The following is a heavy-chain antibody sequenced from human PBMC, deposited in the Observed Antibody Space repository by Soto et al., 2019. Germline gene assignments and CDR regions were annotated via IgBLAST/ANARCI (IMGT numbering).Heavy chain of an antibody. CDR2: ISTGSTYI. V-gene: IGHV3-21*01. Sequence: EVQLVESGGGLVKPGESLRLSCAGSGFTFSSYMMNWVRQAPGKGLEWVASISTGSTYIYYADALKGRFTISRDDAKNSVYLQMNSLSDADTAVYYCVRDSLMRTSWGQGARVTVSS. D-gene: IGHD2-8*01. J-gene: IGHJ5*02. CDR3: VRDSLMRTS. CDR1: GFTFSSYM.